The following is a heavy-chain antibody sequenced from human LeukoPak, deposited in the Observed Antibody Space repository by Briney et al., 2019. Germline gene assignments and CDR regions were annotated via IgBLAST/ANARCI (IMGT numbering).Heavy chain of an antibody. CDR1: GGSISSYY. CDR2: MYTSGGT. CDR3: ARVLGATGGSSWFDP. J-gene: IGHJ5*02. Sequence: PSETLSLTCTVSGGSISSYYWTWIRQPAGKGLEWIGRMYTSGGTNYNPSLKSRVTMSLDTSKSQFSLKLSSATAADTAVYYCARVLGATGGSSWFDPWGQGTLVTVSS. V-gene: IGHV4-4*07. D-gene: IGHD7-27*01.